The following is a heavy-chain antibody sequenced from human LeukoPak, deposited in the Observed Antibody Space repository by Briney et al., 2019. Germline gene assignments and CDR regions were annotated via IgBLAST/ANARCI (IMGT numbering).Heavy chain of an antibody. CDR1: GLTSTNYW. CDR2: IKLDENTA. CDR3: ARDRPFWN. D-gene: IGHD3-3*01. Sequence: SGGSLRLACAASGLTSTNYWMHWVRQVPGKWLVWVSRIKLDENTAYYADFVKGRFTIARDDAKTTVYLQMNSLRAEDSAVYYCARDRPFWNWGQGTLVTVSS. J-gene: IGHJ4*02. V-gene: IGHV3-74*01.